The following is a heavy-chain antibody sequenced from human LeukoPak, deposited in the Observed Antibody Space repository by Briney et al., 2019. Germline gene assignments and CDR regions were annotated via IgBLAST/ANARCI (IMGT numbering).Heavy chain of an antibody. CDR2: IRYDGINK. D-gene: IGHD3-10*01. CDR1: GFTFSSYS. J-gene: IGHJ3*02. Sequence: PGGSLRLSCAASGFTFSSYSMNWVRQAPGKGLEWVAFIRYDGINKYYADSVKGRFTFSRDNFKSTLYLQMNSLGTEDTAVYYCAKEGDYYGSGSYRDGFDIWGQGTTVTVSS. CDR3: AKEGDYYGSGSYRDGFDI. V-gene: IGHV3-30*02.